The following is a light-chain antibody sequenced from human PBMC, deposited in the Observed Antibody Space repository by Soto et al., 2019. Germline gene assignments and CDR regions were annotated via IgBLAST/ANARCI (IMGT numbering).Light chain of an antibody. V-gene: IGKV3D-15*01. CDR2: GAS. CDR1: QTVSKK. J-gene: IGKJ4*01. CDR3: QQYSAWPPIT. Sequence: IVMTQPPATLSVSPGETATLSCRASQTVSKKLAWYQQKPGQAPRLLIFGASTRATGIPARFSGSGSGTEFTLTIRRLQSEDFATYYCQQYSAWPPITFGGGTRVEIK.